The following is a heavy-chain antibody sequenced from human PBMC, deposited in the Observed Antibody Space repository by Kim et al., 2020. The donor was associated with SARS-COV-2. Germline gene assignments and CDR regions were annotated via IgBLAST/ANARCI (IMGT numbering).Heavy chain of an antibody. Sequence: GGSLRLSCAASGFTFSSYSMIWVRQAPGKGLEWVSSITSTSNYIYYADSVKGRFTISRDNAKNSLYLQMNSLRAEDTAVYYCARGGDYYASGKYDYWGQGTLVTVSS. V-gene: IGHV3-21*06. CDR2: ITSTSNYI. CDR1: GFTFSSYS. CDR3: ARGGDYYASGKYDY. J-gene: IGHJ4*02. D-gene: IGHD3-10*01.